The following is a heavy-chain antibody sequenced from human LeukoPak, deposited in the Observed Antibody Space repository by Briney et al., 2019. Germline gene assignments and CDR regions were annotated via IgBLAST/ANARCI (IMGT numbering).Heavy chain of an antibody. D-gene: IGHD3-10*01. CDR3: ARPFSRITVIRGESWFDP. J-gene: IGHJ5*02. CDR2: FNHSGGT. CDR1: GGSIFSSSYY. Sequence: PSGTPSLTCTVSGGSIFSSSYYGSWIRQPPGEVLEWMGEFNHSGGTNYNPSFKGRVTISVDTSNNYFSLKLSSVTAADTAVYYCARPFSRITVIRGESWFDPWGQGTLVIVSS. V-gene: IGHV4-39*07.